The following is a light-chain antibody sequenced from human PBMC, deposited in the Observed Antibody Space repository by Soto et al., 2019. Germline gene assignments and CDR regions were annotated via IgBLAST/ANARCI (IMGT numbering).Light chain of an antibody. CDR3: QQYASSPPT. CDR2: GAS. V-gene: IGKV3-20*01. J-gene: IGKJ1*01. Sequence: EIVLTQSPGTLSLSPGERATLSCRASQSVSTNYLAWYQRKPGQAPRLLIYGASSRATGIPDRFSGSGSGTDFSLTITRLEPEDFSVYYWQQYASSPPTFGQATKVEMK. CDR1: QSVSTNY.